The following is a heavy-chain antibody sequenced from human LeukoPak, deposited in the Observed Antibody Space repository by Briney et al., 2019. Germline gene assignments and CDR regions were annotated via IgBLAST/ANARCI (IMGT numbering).Heavy chain of an antibody. J-gene: IGHJ4*02. D-gene: IGHD1-26*01. CDR2: ITNSGRST. CDR3: AREASGNYHVFDS. CDR1: GFSFSNYF. Sequence: PGGSLRLSCEASGFSFSNYFMRWIRQAPGKGLEWVSYITNSGRSTNYADAVKGRFTISRDNAKKSVYLEVTDLRAEDTAVYYCAREASGNYHVFDSWGQGTLVTVSS. V-gene: IGHV3-11*04.